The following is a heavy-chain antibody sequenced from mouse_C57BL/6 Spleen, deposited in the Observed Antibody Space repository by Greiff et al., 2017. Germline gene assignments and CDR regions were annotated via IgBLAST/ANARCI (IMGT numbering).Heavy chain of an antibody. D-gene: IGHD2-5*01. CDR1: GYTFTDHI. J-gene: IGHJ4*01. CDR3: GRMTYSNYRMDY. Sequence: QVQLQQSGAELASPGASVTLSCKASGYTFTDHIMNWVKKRPGQGLEGIGRIDPVSGETNYKKKVMGKATFSVDRSSSTVYMVLNSLPSEDPAVYYGGRMTYSNYRMDYWGQGTSVTVSS. CDR2: IDPVSGET. V-gene: IGHV1-11*01.